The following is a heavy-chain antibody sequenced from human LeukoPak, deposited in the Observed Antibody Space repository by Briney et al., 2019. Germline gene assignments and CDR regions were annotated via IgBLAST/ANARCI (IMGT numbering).Heavy chain of an antibody. D-gene: IGHD3-22*01. J-gene: IGHJ6*03. CDR3: ARDLVNYYDSSGYYYYYYMDV. Sequence: ASVKVSCKATGGTFSSYAISWVRQAPGQGLEWMGGIIPIFGTANYAQKFQGRVTITADKSTSTAYMELSSLRSEDTAVYYCARDLVNYYDSSGYYYYYYMDVWGKGTTVTVPS. CDR2: IIPIFGTA. V-gene: IGHV1-69*06. CDR1: GGTFSSYA.